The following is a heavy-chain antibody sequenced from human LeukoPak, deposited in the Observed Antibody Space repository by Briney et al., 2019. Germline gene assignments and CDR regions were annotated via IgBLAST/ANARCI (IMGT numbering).Heavy chain of an antibody. J-gene: IGHJ5*02. D-gene: IGHD1-26*01. Sequence: GGSLRLSCAASGFTFSSYWMSWVRQAPGKGLEWVANIKQDGSEKYYVDSVKGRFTISRDNAKNSLYLQMNSLRAEDTAVYYCARDPTSSGSYGWFDPWCQGTLVTVSS. V-gene: IGHV3-7*01. CDR3: ARDPTSSGSYGWFDP. CDR2: IKQDGSEK. CDR1: GFTFSSYW.